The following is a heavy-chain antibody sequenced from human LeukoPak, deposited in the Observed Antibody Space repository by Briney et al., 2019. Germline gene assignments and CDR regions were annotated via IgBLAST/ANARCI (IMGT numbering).Heavy chain of an antibody. CDR1: GYTFTGYY. V-gene: IGHV1-69*13. CDR3: ARALIDPRNYYDSSGYGFDY. CDR2: IIPIFGTA. D-gene: IGHD3-22*01. J-gene: IGHJ4*02. Sequence: GASVKVSCKASGYTFTGYYMHWVRQAPGQGLEWMGGIIPIFGTANYAQKFQGRVTITADESTSTAYMELSSLRSEDTAVYYCARALIDPRNYYDSSGYGFDYWGQGTLVTVSS.